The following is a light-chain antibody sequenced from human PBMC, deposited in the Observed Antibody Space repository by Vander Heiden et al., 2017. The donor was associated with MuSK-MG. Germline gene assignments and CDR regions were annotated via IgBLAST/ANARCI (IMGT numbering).Light chain of an antibody. CDR2: WAS. CDR1: QSLLSSSNNKNY. CDR3: QQDHTGPIT. V-gene: IGKV4-1*01. J-gene: IGKJ5*01. Sequence: DIVMNPSTDHLAGSRGGRGNINCKASQSLLSSSNNKNYLGWFQNKPGQPPKALIYWASTRESGVPDRFSGSGSGTDFTLTISSLQAEDVAVYYCQQDHTGPITFGQGTHLEIK.